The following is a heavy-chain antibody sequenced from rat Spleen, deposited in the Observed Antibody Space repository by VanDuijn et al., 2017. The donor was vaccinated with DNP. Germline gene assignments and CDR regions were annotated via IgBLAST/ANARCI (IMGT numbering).Heavy chain of an antibody. CDR1: GFTFSAYY. CDR2: IGSAAYAP. J-gene: IGHJ2*01. V-gene: IGHV5-22*01. D-gene: IGHD5-1*01. Sequence: EVQLVESGGGLVQPGRSLKLSCAASGFTFSAYYMAWVRQAPAKGLEWVAYIGSAAYAPYYGDSVKGRFTISRDNAKSTLYLQMNSLRSEDMATYYCARSGRSFDYWGQGVMVTVSS. CDR3: ARSGRSFDY.